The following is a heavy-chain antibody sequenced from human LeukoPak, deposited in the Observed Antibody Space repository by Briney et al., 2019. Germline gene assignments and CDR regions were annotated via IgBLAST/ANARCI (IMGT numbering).Heavy chain of an antibody. CDR1: GFTFSDYY. CDR2: INHSGST. CDR3: ARGRGVVVPAAIKPSRYNWFDP. Sequence: GSLRLSCAASGFTFSDYYMSWIRQPPGKGLEWIGEINHSGSTNYNPSLKSRVTISVDTSKNQFSPKLSSVTAADTAVYYCARGRGVVVPAAIKPSRYNWFDPWGQGTLVTVPS. D-gene: IGHD2-2*01. J-gene: IGHJ5*02. V-gene: IGHV4-34*01.